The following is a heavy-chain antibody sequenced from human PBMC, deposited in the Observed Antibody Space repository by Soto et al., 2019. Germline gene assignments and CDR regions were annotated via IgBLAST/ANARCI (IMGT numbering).Heavy chain of an antibody. Sequence: ASVKVSCKASGGTFNKYTIDWVRQAPGQGLEWMGGIIPLLGTANYAQKFQGRVTITADEAATTAYMELSSLRSEDTAVYYCARQFDYDTSGYYYAYWGQGTLVTVSS. V-gene: IGHV1-69*13. CDR3: ARQFDYDTSGYYYAY. J-gene: IGHJ4*02. CDR2: IIPLLGTA. D-gene: IGHD3-22*01. CDR1: GGTFNKYT.